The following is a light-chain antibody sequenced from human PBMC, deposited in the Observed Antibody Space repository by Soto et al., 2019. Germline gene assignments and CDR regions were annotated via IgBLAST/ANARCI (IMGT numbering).Light chain of an antibody. V-gene: IGKV3-20*01. Sequence: EIVLTQSPGTLSLSPGERATLSCRASQSVSSSYLAWYQQKPGQAPRLLISGASSRATGIPDRFSGSGSGTDFTLTLSSLEPEYFAVYYCQQDGSFGQGTRLEIK. CDR2: GAS. CDR3: QQDGS. J-gene: IGKJ5*01. CDR1: QSVSSSY.